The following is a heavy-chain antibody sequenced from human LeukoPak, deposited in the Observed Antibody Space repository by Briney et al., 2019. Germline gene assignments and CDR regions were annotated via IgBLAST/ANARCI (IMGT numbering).Heavy chain of an antibody. D-gene: IGHD2/OR15-2a*01. CDR2: IDPTDSYT. V-gene: IGHV5-10-1*01. J-gene: IGHJ4*02. CDR3: ARQIENIASLDY. Sequence: GESLKISSKVSGYSFTTYWISWVRQMPGKGLEWMGRIDPTDSYTDHSPSFQGHVTISVDRSISTAYLQWSSLKAPDTAMYYCARQIENIASLDYWGQGTLVTVSS. CDR1: GYSFTTYW.